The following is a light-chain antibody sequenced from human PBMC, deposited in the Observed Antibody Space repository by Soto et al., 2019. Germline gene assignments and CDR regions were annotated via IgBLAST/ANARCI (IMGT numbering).Light chain of an antibody. Sequence: DIQMTQSPSSLSASVGDRVTITCRASQTISTYLNWYQQKPGRAPKLLIYGASGRATGIPDRFSGSGSGTDFALTISRLEPEDFAVYYCQQYGSSPRTFGQGTKVDI. J-gene: IGKJ1*01. CDR1: QTISTY. V-gene: IGKV1-39*01. CDR3: QQYGSSPRT. CDR2: GAS.